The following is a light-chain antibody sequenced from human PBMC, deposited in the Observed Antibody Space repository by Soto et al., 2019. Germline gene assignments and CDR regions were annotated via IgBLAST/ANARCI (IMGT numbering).Light chain of an antibody. V-gene: IGLV1-40*01. CDR3: QSYESSVTGYV. J-gene: IGLJ1*01. Sequence: QSVLTQPPSVSGAPGQRVTISCTGSSSNIGAGYDVNWYQQVPGAAPKLLIYGNSNRPSGVPDRISGSKSGTSASLAITGLRAEDEADSYCQSYESSVTGYVFGTGTKVTVL. CDR1: SSNIGAGYD. CDR2: GNS.